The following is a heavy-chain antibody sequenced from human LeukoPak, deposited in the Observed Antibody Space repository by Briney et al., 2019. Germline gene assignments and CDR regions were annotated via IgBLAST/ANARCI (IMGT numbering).Heavy chain of an antibody. CDR3: ARDPYDFWSGYYAWFDP. CDR2: IYYSGNT. CDR1: GGSISSSSYY. V-gene: IGHV4-39*06. Sequence: SETLSLTCTVSGGSISSSSYYWGWIRQPPGQGLEWIGSIYYSGNTYYNPSLKSRVTITVDTSKNQFLLKLSSVTAADTVVYYCARDPYDFWSGYYAWFDPWGQGTLVTVSS. D-gene: IGHD3-3*01. J-gene: IGHJ5*02.